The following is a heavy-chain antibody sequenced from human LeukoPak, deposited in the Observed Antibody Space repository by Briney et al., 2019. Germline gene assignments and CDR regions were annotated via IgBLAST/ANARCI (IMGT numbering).Heavy chain of an antibody. CDR2: ISHDGSNK. J-gene: IGHJ4*02. D-gene: IGHD6-19*01. CDR3: AKQWLVYFDY. CDR1: GFTFSSYA. Sequence: GGSLRLSCAASGFTFSSYAMHWVRQAPGKGLEWVAVISHDGSNKCYADSVKGRFTTSRDKSKNTLYLQMNSLRAEDTAVYYCAKQWLVYFDYWGQGTLVTASS. V-gene: IGHV3-30-3*01.